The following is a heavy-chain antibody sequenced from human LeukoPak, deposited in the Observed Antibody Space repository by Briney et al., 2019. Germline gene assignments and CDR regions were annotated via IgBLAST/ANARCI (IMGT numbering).Heavy chain of an antibody. J-gene: IGHJ4*02. CDR1: SGSISSYY. CDR2: VYYSGSA. V-gene: IGHV4-59*08. D-gene: IGHD3-10*01. Sequence: SETLSLTCTVSSGSISSYYWSWNRQPPGKGLEWIGYVYYSGSANYNPSLKSRVTISVDTSKNQFSLKLSSVTAADTAVYYCARHEKLGQFDYWGQGTLVTVSS. CDR3: ARHEKLGQFDY.